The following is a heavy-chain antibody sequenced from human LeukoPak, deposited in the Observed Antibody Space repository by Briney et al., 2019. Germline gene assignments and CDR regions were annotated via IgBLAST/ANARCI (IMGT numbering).Heavy chain of an antibody. CDR2: ISWNSGSI. J-gene: IGHJ4*02. CDR3: AKSTSSGYYRPYFDY. Sequence: PGGSLRLSCAASGFTFDDYAMHWVRQAPGKGLEWVSGISWNSGSIGCADSVKGRFTISRDNAKNSLYLQMNSLRAEDTALYYCAKSTSSGYYRPYFDYWGQGTLVTVSS. D-gene: IGHD3-22*01. CDR1: GFTFDDYA. V-gene: IGHV3-9*01.